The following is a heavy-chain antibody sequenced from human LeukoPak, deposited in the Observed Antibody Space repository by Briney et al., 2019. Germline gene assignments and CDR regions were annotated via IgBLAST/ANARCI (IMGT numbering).Heavy chain of an antibody. CDR2: ISYDGSNK. Sequence: GGSLRLSCAASGFTFSSYAMHWVRQAPGKGLEWVAVISYDGSNKYYADSVKGRFTISRDNSKNTLYLQMNSLRAEDTAVYYCARDRSSGGNPPYCYGMDVWGQGTTVTVSS. D-gene: IGHD4-23*01. J-gene: IGHJ6*02. CDR3: ARDRSSGGNPPYCYGMDV. CDR1: GFTFSSYA. V-gene: IGHV3-30-3*01.